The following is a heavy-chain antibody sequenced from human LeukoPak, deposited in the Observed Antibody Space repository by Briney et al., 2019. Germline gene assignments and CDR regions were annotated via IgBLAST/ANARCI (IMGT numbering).Heavy chain of an antibody. Sequence: SGTLSLTCAVSGGSISSSNWWSWVRQPPGKGLEWIGEIYHSGSTNYNPSLKRRVTISGDKSKNQFSLKLSSVTAADTAVYYCASRTTPGDYFDYWGQGTLVTVSS. CDR2: IYHSGST. D-gene: IGHD4-11*01. J-gene: IGHJ4*02. V-gene: IGHV4-4*02. CDR3: ASRTTPGDYFDY. CDR1: GGSISSSNW.